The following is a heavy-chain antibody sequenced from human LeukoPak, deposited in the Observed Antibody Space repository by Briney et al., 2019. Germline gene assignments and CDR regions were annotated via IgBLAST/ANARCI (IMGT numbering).Heavy chain of an antibody. CDR3: ASGDISRIGYCSSTSCSSRYGMDV. CDR1: GGTFISYA. V-gene: IGHV1-69*13. CDR2: IIPIFGTA. D-gene: IGHD2-2*01. J-gene: IGHJ6*02. Sequence: SVKVSCKASGGTFISYAISWVRQAPGQGLEWMGGIIPIFGTANYAQKFQGRVTITADESTSTAYMELSSLRSEDTAVYYCASGDISRIGYCSSTSCSSRYGMDVWGQGTTVTVSS.